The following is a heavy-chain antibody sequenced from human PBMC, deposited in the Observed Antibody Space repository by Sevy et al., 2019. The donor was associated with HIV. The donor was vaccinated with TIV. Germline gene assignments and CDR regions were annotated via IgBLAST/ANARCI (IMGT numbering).Heavy chain of an antibody. D-gene: IGHD1-26*01. V-gene: IGHV3-23*01. Sequence: GGSLRLSCAVSGFTFNSYPMTWVRQAPGKGLEWVSGITGSGDSTYYADSVKGRFTISGDNFKNTLYLRMNSLRVEVTAVYYCATVPRYSGPYWYFDFWGRGTLVTVSS. CDR3: ATVPRYSGPYWYFDF. CDR1: GFTFNSYP. J-gene: IGHJ2*01. CDR2: ITGSGDST.